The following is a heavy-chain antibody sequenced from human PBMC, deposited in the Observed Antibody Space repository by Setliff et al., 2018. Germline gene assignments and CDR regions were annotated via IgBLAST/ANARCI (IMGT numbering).Heavy chain of an antibody. D-gene: IGHD6-19*01. CDR1: GYTFIYYY. Sequence: ASVKVSCKASGYTFIYYYIPWVRQAPGQGLEWMGLINPSGGGTIYARKFQGRVTMARETSTSTVYMELSGLRSEDTAVYYCARVYLAGSGWDKANALDIWGQGTMVTVSS. J-gene: IGHJ3*02. CDR2: INPSGGGT. V-gene: IGHV1-46*03. CDR3: ARVYLAGSGWDKANALDI.